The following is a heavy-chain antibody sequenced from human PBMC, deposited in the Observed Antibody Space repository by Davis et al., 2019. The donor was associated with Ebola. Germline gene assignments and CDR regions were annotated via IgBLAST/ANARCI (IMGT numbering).Heavy chain of an antibody. J-gene: IGHJ4*02. V-gene: IGHV3-23*01. CDR1: GFTFSSYE. D-gene: IGHD1-7*01. CDR3: AKDRNYVDYFDY. Sequence: GESLKISCEASGFTFSSYEINWVRQAPGKGLEWVSAISSSGGSTYYADSVKGRFTISRDNSKNTLYLQMNSLRAEDTAVYYCAKDRNYVDYFDYWGQGTLVTVSS. CDR2: ISSSGGST.